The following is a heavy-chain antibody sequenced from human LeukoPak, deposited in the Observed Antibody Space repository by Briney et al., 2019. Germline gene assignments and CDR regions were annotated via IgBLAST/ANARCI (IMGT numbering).Heavy chain of an antibody. J-gene: IGHJ4*02. D-gene: IGHD3-22*01. CDR3: ARGRDSSGYEYYFDY. CDR2: IYTRGST. Sequence: SETLSLTCTVSGGSISSRSYYWGWIRQPAGKGLEWIGRIYTRGSTNYTPSLQSRVTMSVDTSKNQFSLKLSSVTAADTAIYYCARGRDSSGYEYYFDYWGQGTLVTVSS. CDR1: GGSISSRSYY. V-gene: IGHV4-61*02.